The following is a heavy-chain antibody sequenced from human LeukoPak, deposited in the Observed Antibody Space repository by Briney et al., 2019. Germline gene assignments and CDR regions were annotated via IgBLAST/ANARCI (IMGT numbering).Heavy chain of an antibody. V-gene: IGHV4-34*01. CDR1: GGAFSSYY. D-gene: IGHD2-15*01. J-gene: IGHJ4*02. CDR2: INHSGST. CDR3: ARAPRGGSCYDY. Sequence: PSETLSLTCAVYGGAFSSYYWSWIRQPPGKGLEWIGEINHSGSTNYNPSLKSRVTISVDTSKNQFSLKLSSVTAADTAVYYCARAPRGGSCYDYWGQGTLVTVSS.